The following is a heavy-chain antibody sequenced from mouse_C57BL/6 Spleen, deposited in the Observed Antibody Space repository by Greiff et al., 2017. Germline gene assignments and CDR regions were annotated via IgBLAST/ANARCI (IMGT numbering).Heavy chain of an antibody. J-gene: IGHJ2*01. D-gene: IGHD3-2*02. CDR1: GFTFSSYA. V-gene: IGHV5-4*01. CDR2: ISDGGSYT. CDR3: ARDQGIRDYVDY. Sequence: EVHLVESGGGLVKPGGSLKLSCAASGFTFSSYAMSWVRQTPEKRLEWVATISDGGSYTYYPDNVKGRFTISRDNAKNNLYLQMRHMKSEDTAMYYCARDQGIRDYVDYWGQGTTLTVSS.